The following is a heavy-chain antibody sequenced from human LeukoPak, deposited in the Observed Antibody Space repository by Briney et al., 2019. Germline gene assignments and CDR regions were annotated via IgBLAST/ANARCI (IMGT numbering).Heavy chain of an antibody. V-gene: IGHV4-61*02. CDR1: GGSISSGSYY. Sequence: PSQTLSLTCTVSGGSISSGSYYWSWIRQPAGKGLEWIGRMYPSGTTNYNPSLESRVTMSVDTSKSQFSLKLTSVTAADTAVYYCARDNGDPPLDSWGQGTLVTVSS. J-gene: IGHJ4*02. CDR2: MYPSGTT. D-gene: IGHD4-17*01. CDR3: ARDNGDPPLDS.